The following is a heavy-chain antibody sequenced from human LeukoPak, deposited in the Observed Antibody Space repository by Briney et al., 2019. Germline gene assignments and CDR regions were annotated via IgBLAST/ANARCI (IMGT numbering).Heavy chain of an antibody. CDR2: IYSGGST. CDR1: GFTVSSNY. D-gene: IGHD2-2*01. J-gene: IGHJ4*02. V-gene: IGHV3-66*01. CDR3: ARAAYCSSTSCYEPYFDY. Sequence: GGSLRLSCAASGFTVSSNYMSWVRQAPGKGLEWVSVIYSGGSTYYADSVKGRFTISRDNSKNTLYLQMNSLRAEDTAVYYCARAAYCSSTSCYEPYFDYWGQGTLVIVSS.